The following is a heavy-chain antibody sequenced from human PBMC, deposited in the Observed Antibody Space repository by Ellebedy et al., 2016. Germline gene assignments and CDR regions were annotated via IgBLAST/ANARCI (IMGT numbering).Heavy chain of an antibody. J-gene: IGHJ4*02. CDR1: GFTFSNYG. D-gene: IGHD1-26*01. V-gene: IGHV3-30*18. CDR3: AKGFAGATDS. CDR2: ILRDGSNK. Sequence: GGSLRLSXAASGFTFSNYGMHWVRQAPGQGLEWVAVILRDGSNKFYADSVKGRFTISRDNSKNTLYLQMNSLRNEDTAVYHCAKGFAGATDSWGQGTLVTVSS.